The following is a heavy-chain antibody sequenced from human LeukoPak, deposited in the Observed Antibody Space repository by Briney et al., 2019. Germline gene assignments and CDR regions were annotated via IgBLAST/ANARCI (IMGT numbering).Heavy chain of an antibody. CDR2: MNPNSGNT. J-gene: IGHJ1*01. CDR1: GYTFTSYD. Sequence: GASVKVSCKASGYTFTSYDINWVRQATGQGLEWMGWMNPNSGNTGYAQKFQGRVTMTRNTSISTAYMELSSLRSEDTAVYYCARGYVYLYAEYFQHWGQGTLVTVSS. CDR3: ARGYVYLYAEYFQH. D-gene: IGHD5/OR15-5a*01. V-gene: IGHV1-8*01.